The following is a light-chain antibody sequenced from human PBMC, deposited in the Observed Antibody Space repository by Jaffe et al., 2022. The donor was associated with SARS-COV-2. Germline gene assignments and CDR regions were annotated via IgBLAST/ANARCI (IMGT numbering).Light chain of an antibody. Sequence: EIVLTQSPGTLSLSPGDRATLSCRASQSLSSSHLAWYQQKPGQAPRLLIYGTSRRATDIPDRFSGSGSGTDFTLTISRLEPEDFAIYYCQQYSSSKTFGQGTKLEIK. J-gene: IGKJ2*01. V-gene: IGKV3-20*01. CDR1: QSLSSSH. CDR3: QQYSSSKT. CDR2: GTS.